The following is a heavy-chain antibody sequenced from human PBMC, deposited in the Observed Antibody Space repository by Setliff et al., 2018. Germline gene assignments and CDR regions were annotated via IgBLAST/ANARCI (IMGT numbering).Heavy chain of an antibody. CDR1: GDYISSQY. D-gene: IGHD3-3*01. J-gene: IGHJ4*02. CDR2: ISNRGST. CDR3: ALSDHYPFYYDY. Sequence: PSETLPLTCTVSGDYISSQYWSWIRQPPGKGLEWIGYISNRGSTDYNPSLKSRVTISEDTSRSQFSLKLTSVTTADTAVYYCALSDHYPFYYDYWGLGTLVTVSS. V-gene: IGHV4-59*11.